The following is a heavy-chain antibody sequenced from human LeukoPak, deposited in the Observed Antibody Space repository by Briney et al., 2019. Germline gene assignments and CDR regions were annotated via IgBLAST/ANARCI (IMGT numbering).Heavy chain of an antibody. CDR2: ISGSGGST. CDR3: ARLRYCSSTSCPTTQYARLYYMDV. V-gene: IGHV3-23*01. Sequence: GGSLRLSCAASGFTFSSYAMSWVRQAPGKGLEWVSAISGSGGSTYYADSVKGRFTISRDNSKNTLYLQMNSLRAEDTAVYYCARLRYCSSTSCPTTQYARLYYMDVWGKGTTVTVSS. D-gene: IGHD2-2*01. CDR1: GFTFSSYA. J-gene: IGHJ6*03.